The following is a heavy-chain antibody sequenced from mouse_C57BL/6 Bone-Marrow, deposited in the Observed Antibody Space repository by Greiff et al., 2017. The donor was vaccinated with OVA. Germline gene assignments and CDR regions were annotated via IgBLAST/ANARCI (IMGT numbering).Heavy chain of an antibody. D-gene: IGHD2-4*01. Sequence: EVQLQQSGPELVKPGASVKISCKASGYSFTGYYMNWVKQSPEKSLEWIGEIHPSTGGTTYNQKFKAKATLTVDTSSSTAYMQLKSLTSEDAAVYYVARGYDYGGAGFAYWGQGTLVTVSA. V-gene: IGHV1-42*01. CDR1: GYSFTGYY. CDR2: IHPSTGGT. J-gene: IGHJ3*01. CDR3: ARGYDYGGAGFAY.